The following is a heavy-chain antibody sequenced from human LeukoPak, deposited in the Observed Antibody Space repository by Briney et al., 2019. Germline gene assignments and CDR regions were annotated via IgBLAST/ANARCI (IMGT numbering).Heavy chain of an antibody. J-gene: IGHJ3*02. D-gene: IGHD6-19*01. V-gene: IGHV4-59*08. CDR3: ASTIAVAGLAFDI. Sequence: PSETLSLTCTVSGGSIGSYFWSWVRQPPGKGLEWIGHFFYSGSTDYNPSLKSRVTISVDTSKNQFSLKLSSVTAADAAVYYCASTIAVAGLAFDIWGQGTMVTVSS. CDR1: GGSIGSYF. CDR2: FFYSGST.